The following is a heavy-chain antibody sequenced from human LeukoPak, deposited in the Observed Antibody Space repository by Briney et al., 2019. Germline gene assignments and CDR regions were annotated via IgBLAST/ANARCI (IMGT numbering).Heavy chain of an antibody. V-gene: IGHV5-51*01. CDR3: ARRAARRVDFDY. CDR2: IYPGDSDT. Sequence: GESLKISCKGSGYSFTSYWIGWVRQMPGKALKWRGIIYPGDSDTRYSPSFQGQVTISADKSISTAYLQWSSLKASDTAMYYCARRAARRVDFDYWGQGTLVTVSS. J-gene: IGHJ4*02. CDR1: GYSFTSYW. D-gene: IGHD6-6*01.